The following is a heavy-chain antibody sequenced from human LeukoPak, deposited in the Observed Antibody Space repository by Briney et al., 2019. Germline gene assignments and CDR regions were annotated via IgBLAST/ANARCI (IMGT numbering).Heavy chain of an antibody. J-gene: IGHJ3*02. CDR3: ARGSQMFRGSFDI. D-gene: IGHD3-10*01. V-gene: IGHV3-23*01. CDR1: GFTFSHFA. CDR2: IGGSGTST. Sequence: SGGSLRLSCAASGFTFSHFALSWVRQAPGKGLEWVSAIGGSGTSTYYADSVKGRFTISRDNSKNTLYLQMSSLRAEDTAVYYCARGSQMFRGSFDIWGQGTMVTVSS.